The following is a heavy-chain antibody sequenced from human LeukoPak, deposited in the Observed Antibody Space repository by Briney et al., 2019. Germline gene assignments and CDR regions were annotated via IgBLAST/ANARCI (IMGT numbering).Heavy chain of an antibody. D-gene: IGHD1-20*01. Sequence: GGSLRLSCAASGFTFSDYYMNWIRQAPGKGLEWVSYISSNGSFIYYADSVKGRFTISRDNAKNSLYLQMNSLRAEDTALYYCARITGNGVWDYWGQGTLVTVSS. CDR3: ARITGNGVWDY. CDR2: ISSNGSFI. J-gene: IGHJ4*02. CDR1: GFTFSDYY. V-gene: IGHV3-11*01.